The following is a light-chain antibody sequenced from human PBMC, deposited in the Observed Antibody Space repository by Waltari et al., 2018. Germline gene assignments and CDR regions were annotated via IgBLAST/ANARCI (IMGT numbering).Light chain of an antibody. CDR3: QQYNNWPLLFT. CDR1: QSVSSN. CDR2: GAS. V-gene: IGKV3-15*01. Sequence: EIVMTQSPATLSVSPGERATLSCRASQSVSSNLAWYQQKPGQAPRLLIYGASTRATGITARFSGSGSGTEFTLTISSLQSEDFAVYYCQQYNNWPLLFTFGPGTKVDIK. J-gene: IGKJ3*01.